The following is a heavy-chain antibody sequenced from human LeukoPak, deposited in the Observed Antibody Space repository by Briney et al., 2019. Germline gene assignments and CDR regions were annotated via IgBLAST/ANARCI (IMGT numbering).Heavy chain of an antibody. CDR3: ARDRRELWSSFDY. Sequence: PGGSLRLSCAASGFTFSSHGMHWVRQAPGKGLEWVAVIWYDGSNKDYAASVKGRFTISRDNSKNTLDLQMNSLRAEDTAVYYCARDRRELWSSFDYWGQGTLVTVSS. D-gene: IGHD5-18*01. J-gene: IGHJ4*02. V-gene: IGHV3-33*01. CDR2: IWYDGSNK. CDR1: GFTFSSHG.